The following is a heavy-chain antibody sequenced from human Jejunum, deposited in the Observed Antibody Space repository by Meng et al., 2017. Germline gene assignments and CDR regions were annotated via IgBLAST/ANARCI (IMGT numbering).Heavy chain of an antibody. Sequence: VGLVEAGGGLAQPGGSLRLSCAASGFTFNNYWIFWVRQGPGKGLVWVSRIKSDGSNIGYADSVQGRFTISRDNAKNTLYLQMNSLRAEDTAVYYCARDSGKASFDYWGQGTLVTVSS. CDR2: IKSDGSNI. D-gene: IGHD3-10*01. CDR1: GFTFNNYW. J-gene: IGHJ4*02. CDR3: ARDSGKASFDY. V-gene: IGHV3-74*01.